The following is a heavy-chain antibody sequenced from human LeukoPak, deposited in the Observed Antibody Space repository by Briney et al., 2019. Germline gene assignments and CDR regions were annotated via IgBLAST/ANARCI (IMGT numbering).Heavy chain of an antibody. D-gene: IGHD5-24*01. J-gene: IGHJ4*02. CDR2: MFHTGST. Sequence: SETLSLTCIVSGGSITSDYWVWVRQPPGKGLEFVGYMFHTGSTSYNPSLKSRVTISADTSKKSFFLRLNSVTAADTAVYYCARGRDYFRGMIWGQGTLVTVSS. V-gene: IGHV4-59*08. CDR1: GGSITSDY. CDR3: ARGRDYFRGMI.